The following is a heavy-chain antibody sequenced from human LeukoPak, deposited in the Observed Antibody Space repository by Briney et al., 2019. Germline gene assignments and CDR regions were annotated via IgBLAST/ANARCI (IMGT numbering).Heavy chain of an antibody. CDR2: IRYDGSNK. D-gene: IGHD3-3*01. V-gene: IGHV3-30*02. Sequence: PGGSLRLSCAASGFTFSSYGMHWVRQAPGKGLEWVAFIRYDGSNKYYADSVKGRFTISRDNSKNTLYLQMNSLRAEDTAVYYCAKDLGFWSGYCFDYWGQGTLVTVSS. J-gene: IGHJ4*02. CDR3: AKDLGFWSGYCFDY. CDR1: GFTFSSYG.